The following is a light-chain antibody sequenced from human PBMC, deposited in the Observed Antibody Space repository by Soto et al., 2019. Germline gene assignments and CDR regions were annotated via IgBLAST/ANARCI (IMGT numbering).Light chain of an antibody. J-gene: IGLJ2*01. CDR2: EGS. CDR3: CSYAGDSTDVV. Sequence: QSVLTQPASVSGSPGQSITISCTGTSSDVGTYYLVSWYQQHPGKAPKLMIYEGSKRPSGVSNRFSGSKAGNTASLTISGLQAEDEADYYCCSYAGDSTDVVFGGGTKVTVL. V-gene: IGLV2-23*01. CDR1: SSDVGTYYL.